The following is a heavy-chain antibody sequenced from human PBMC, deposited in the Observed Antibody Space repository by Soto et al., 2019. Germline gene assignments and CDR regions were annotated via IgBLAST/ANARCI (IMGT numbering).Heavy chain of an antibody. CDR1: GGFLNRGNDYWRYY. V-gene: IGHV4-34*01. J-gene: IGHJ4*02. D-gene: IGHD3-22*01. Sequence: PSETLSLTCTVSGGFLNRGNDYWRYYWSWIRQPPGKGLEWIGEINHSGSTNYNPSLKSRVTISVDTSKNQFSLKLSSVTAADTAVYYCATYYYDSSGYPAPTYYFDYWGQGTLVTVSS. CDR2: INHSGST. CDR3: ATYYYDSSGYPAPTYYFDY.